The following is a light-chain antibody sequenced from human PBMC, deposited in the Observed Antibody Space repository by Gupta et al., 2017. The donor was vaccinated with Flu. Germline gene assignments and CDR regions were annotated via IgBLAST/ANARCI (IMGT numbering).Light chain of an antibody. Sequence: DIVMTQSPDSLAVSLGERATINCKSSQSVLYSSNNKNYLAWYQQEPGQPPKLLIYWTSTREYGVPDRFSGSGSGTDFTLTISSLQAEDVAVYYCQQYYSTPLTFGGGTKVE. J-gene: IGKJ4*01. CDR3: QQYYSTPLT. CDR1: QSVLYSSNNKNY. V-gene: IGKV4-1*01. CDR2: WTS.